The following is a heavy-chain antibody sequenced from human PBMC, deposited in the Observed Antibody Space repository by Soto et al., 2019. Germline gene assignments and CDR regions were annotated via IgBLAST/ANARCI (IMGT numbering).Heavy chain of an antibody. CDR3: ARARRGYYDSSGYYYVYFDY. CDR1: GGSFSGYY. D-gene: IGHD3-22*01. J-gene: IGHJ4*02. CDR2: INHSGST. V-gene: IGHV4-34*01. Sequence: SETLSLTCAVYGGSFSGYYWSWIRQPPGKGLEWIGEINHSGSTNYNPSLKSRVTISVGTSKNQFSLKLSSVTAADTAVYYCARARRGYYDSSGYYYVYFDYWGQGTLVTVSS.